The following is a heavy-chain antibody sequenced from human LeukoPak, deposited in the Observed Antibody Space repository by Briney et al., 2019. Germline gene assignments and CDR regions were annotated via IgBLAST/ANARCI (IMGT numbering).Heavy chain of an antibody. CDR3: ANNPFVCYGSDYFWA. J-gene: IGHJ4*02. D-gene: IGHD3-10*01. Sequence: GGSLSLSCAASGCTISSYAISWLRQAPGKGLEWVSAISGSGGNTYYADSVKGRFTISRDNSKNTLYLQMDSLRAEDTAVYYCANNPFVCYGSDYFWAWGQGTLVTVSS. CDR2: ISGSGGNT. V-gene: IGHV3-23*01. CDR1: GCTISSYA.